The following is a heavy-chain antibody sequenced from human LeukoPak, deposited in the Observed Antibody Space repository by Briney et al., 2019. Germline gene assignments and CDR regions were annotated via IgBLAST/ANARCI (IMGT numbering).Heavy chain of an antibody. CDR2: ISAYNGNT. J-gene: IGHJ3*02. V-gene: IGHV1-18*01. D-gene: IGHD2-15*01. Sequence: GASVKVSCKASGYTFTSYGISWVRQAPGQGLEWMGWISAYNGNTNYAQKLQGRVTMTTDTSTSTAYMELRSLRSDDTVVYYCARDLSPYCSGGSCADAFDIWGQGTMVTVSS. CDR3: ARDLSPYCSGGSCADAFDI. CDR1: GYTFTSYG.